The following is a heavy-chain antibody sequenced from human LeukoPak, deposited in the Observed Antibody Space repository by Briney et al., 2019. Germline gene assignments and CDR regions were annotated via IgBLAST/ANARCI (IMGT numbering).Heavy chain of an antibody. CDR2: IYTSGST. CDR1: GGSISSGFYD. CDR3: ARDLGSGSYYNWFDP. J-gene: IGHJ5*02. V-gene: IGHV4-61*02. Sequence: SETLSLTCTVSGGSISSGFYDWYWIRQPAGKGLEWIGRIYTSGSTNYNPSLKSRVTMSLDTSKNQFSLKLSSVTAADTAVYYCARDLGSGSYYNWFDPWGQGTLVTVSS. D-gene: IGHD3-10*02.